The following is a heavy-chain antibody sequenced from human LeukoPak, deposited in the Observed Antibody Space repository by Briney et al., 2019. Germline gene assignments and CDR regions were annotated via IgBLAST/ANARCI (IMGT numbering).Heavy chain of an antibody. CDR3: ARVISGPDRIDY. D-gene: IGHD3-10*01. V-gene: IGHV4-59*01. J-gene: IGHJ4*02. CDR1: GGSISSYY. CDR2: IYYSGST. Sequence: KPSETLSLTCTVSGGSISSYYWSWIRQPPGKGLEWIGYIYYSGSTNYNPSLKSRVTISVDTSKNQFSLKLSSVTAADTAVYYCARVISGPDRIDYWGQGTLVTASS.